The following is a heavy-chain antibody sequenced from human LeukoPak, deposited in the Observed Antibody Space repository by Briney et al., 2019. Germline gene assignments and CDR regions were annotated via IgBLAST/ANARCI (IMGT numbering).Heavy chain of an antibody. CDR1: GFTFSSFA. Sequence: GGSLRLSCEGSGFTFSSFAMSWVRQAPGKGLEWVSLIRGGGAGTYYAASVKARFTISRDNSKNTLYLQMNSLRAEDTAVYYCARTEYGSGSLPLIDYLGQGTLVTVSS. CDR2: IRGGGAGT. D-gene: IGHD3-10*01. CDR3: ARTEYGSGSLPLIDY. J-gene: IGHJ4*02. V-gene: IGHV3-23*01.